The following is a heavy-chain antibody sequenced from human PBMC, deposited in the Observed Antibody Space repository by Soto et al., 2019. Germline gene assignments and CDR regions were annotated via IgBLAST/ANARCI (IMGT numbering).Heavy chain of an antibody. D-gene: IGHD2-21*01. Sequence: QVQLQESGPGLVKPSQTLSLTCTVSGGSISSGGYYWSWIRQHPGKGLEWIGFIYHRGNTFHNPSLKSRVVLSLDTSKNQFSLQLSSVTAADTAIYYCARGELWWDYWGQGSLVTVSS. V-gene: IGHV4-31*03. CDR3: ARGELWWDY. CDR2: IYHRGNT. CDR1: GGSISSGGYY. J-gene: IGHJ4*02.